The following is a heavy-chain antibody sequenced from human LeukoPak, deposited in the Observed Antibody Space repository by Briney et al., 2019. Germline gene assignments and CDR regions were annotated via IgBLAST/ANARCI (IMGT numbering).Heavy chain of an antibody. D-gene: IGHD2-2*01. J-gene: IGHJ4*02. Sequence: GESLKISCQGSGYSFTGYWIGWVRQMPGKGLEWMGIVYPGDSDTRYSPSFQGQVTISADKSISTAYLQWSSLKASDTAMYYCARASYCSTTSCYGAVADYWGQGTLVTVSS. CDR1: GYSFTGYW. CDR2: VYPGDSDT. V-gene: IGHV5-51*01. CDR3: ARASYCSTTSCYGAVADY.